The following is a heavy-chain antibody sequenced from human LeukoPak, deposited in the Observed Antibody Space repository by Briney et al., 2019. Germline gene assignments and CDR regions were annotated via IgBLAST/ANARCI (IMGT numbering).Heavy chain of an antibody. CDR1: GFTFSHYG. CDR2: IQSDGSYK. J-gene: IGHJ5*02. Sequence: GTSLRLSCAGSGFTFSHYGMHWVRQGPGKGLEWVAGIQSDGSYKYYEDSLKGRFTISRDNFKNILYLQMNSLGAEDTAVYSCARDVDTSNHMSIFDPWGQGTLVTVSS. V-gene: IGHV3-33*01. D-gene: IGHD3-3*02. CDR3: ARDVDTSNHMSIFDP.